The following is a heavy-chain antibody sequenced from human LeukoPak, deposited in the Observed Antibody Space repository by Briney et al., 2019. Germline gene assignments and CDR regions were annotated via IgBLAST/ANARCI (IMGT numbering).Heavy chain of an antibody. CDR3: ARHQSRGDWFDP. J-gene: IGHJ5*02. D-gene: IGHD2-2*01. CDR1: GDSISSGDYY. Sequence: KPSETLSLTCTVSGDSISSGDYYWSWIRQPAGKGLEWIGRISSSGSTNYNPSLKSRVTISVDTSKNQFSLKLSSVTAADTAVYYCARHQSRGDWFDPWGQGTLVTVSS. CDR2: ISSSGST. V-gene: IGHV4-61*02.